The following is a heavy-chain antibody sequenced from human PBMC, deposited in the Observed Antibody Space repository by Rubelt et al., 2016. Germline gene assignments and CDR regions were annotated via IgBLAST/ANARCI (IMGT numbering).Heavy chain of an antibody. V-gene: IGHV3-30*04. D-gene: IGHD2-15*01. CDR1: A. J-gene: IGHJ5*02. Sequence: AMHWVRQAPGKGLEWVAGISYDGDNEYYADSVKGRFTISRDNSKNTLYLQMNSLRAEDTAVYYCAKDAVVVAAMDWFDPWGQGTLVTVSS. CDR3: AKDAVVVAAMDWFDP. CDR2: ISYDGDNE.